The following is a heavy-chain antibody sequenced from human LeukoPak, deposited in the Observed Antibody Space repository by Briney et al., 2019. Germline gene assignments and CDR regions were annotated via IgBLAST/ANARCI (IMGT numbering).Heavy chain of an antibody. CDR2: ITISGHTK. Sequence: GGSLRLSCVASGFDLNTYEMNWVRQAPGKGLEWIADITISGHTKNYADSVKGRFTISRDNAGTSLYLQMNSLRVEDTGVYYCGRGDPPADLGGQGPWAPVPS. CDR1: GFDLNTYE. CDR3: GRGDPPADL. V-gene: IGHV3-48*03. J-gene: IGHJ5*02.